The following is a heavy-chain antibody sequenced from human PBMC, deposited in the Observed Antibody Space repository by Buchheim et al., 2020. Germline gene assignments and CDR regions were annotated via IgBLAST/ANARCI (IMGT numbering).Heavy chain of an antibody. J-gene: IGHJ6*03. V-gene: IGHV3-73*02. CDR2: IRSKANSYAT. Sequence: EVQLVESGGGLVQPGGSLKLSCAASGFTFSGSAMHWVRQASGKGLEWVGRIRSKANSYATAYAASVKGRFTISRDDYKNTAYLQMNSLKTEDTAVYYCTSPSIAAAGTQGDYYYYYMDVWGKGTT. D-gene: IGHD6-13*01. CDR1: GFTFSGSA. CDR3: TSPSIAAAGTQGDYYYYYMDV.